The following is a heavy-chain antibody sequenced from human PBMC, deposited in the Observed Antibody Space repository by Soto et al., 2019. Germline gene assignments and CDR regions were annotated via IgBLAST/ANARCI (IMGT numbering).Heavy chain of an antibody. J-gene: IGHJ4*02. CDR2: IKQDGSEK. CDR3: ARDRITFGAIDY. D-gene: IGHD3-16*01. Sequence: EVQLVESGGGLVQPGGSLRLSCADSGFTFSSYWMSWVRQAPGKGLEWVANIKQDGSEKYYVESVKGRFTISRDNAKNSLYLQMNSLRAEDTAVYYCARDRITFGAIDYWGQGTLVSVSS. CDR1: GFTFSSYW. V-gene: IGHV3-7*03.